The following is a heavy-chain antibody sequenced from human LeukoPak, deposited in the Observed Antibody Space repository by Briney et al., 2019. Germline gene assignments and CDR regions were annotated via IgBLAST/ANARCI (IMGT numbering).Heavy chain of an antibody. CDR3: ARDSRPYCSGGSCYSGFED. Sequence: GASVKVSCKASGYTFTSYYMHWVRQAPGQGLEWMGWISAYNGNTNYAQKLQGRVTMTTDTSTSTAYMELRSLRSGDTAVYYCARDSRPYCSGGSCYSGFEDWGQGTLVTVSS. CDR2: ISAYNGNT. CDR1: GYTFTSYY. J-gene: IGHJ4*02. D-gene: IGHD2-15*01. V-gene: IGHV1-18*04.